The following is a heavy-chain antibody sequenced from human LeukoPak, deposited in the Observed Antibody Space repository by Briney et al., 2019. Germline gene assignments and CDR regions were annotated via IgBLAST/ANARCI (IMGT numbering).Heavy chain of an antibody. CDR2: IYTSGST. CDR3: ASQRGLDGIGY. J-gene: IGHJ4*02. Sequence: SETLSPTCTVSGGSISSGSYYWSWIRQPAGKGLEWIGRIYTSGSTNYNPSLKSRVTISVDTSKNQFSLKLSSVTAADTAVYYCASQRGLDGIGYWGQGTLVTVSS. CDR1: GGSISSGSYY. V-gene: IGHV4-61*02. D-gene: IGHD5-24*01.